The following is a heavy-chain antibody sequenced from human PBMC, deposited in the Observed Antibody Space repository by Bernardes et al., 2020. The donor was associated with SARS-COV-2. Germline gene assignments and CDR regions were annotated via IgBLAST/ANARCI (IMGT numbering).Heavy chain of an antibody. J-gene: IGHJ6*02. CDR1: GGTFSGYY. CDR3: ARGGSGSGLKFYYYGMDF. D-gene: IGHD3-10*01. V-gene: IGHV4-34*01. Sequence: SETLSLTCALHGGTFSGYYWTWIRRSPGKGLEWIGEIKESGNTDYNPSLKSRVTISLDTSKNQFSLNLRSVTAADTAVYYCARGGSGSGLKFYYYGMDFWGQGTTVTVSS. CDR2: IKESGNT.